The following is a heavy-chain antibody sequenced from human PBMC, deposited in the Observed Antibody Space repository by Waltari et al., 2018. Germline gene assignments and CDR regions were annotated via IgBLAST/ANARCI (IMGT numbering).Heavy chain of an antibody. CDR3: AKDARDYGDYVLKQYYYYYYGMDV. CDR2: IWYDGSNK. Sequence: QVQLVESGGGVVQPGRSLRLSCAASGFTFSSYGMHWFRQAPGKGLEWVAVIWYDGSNKYYADSVKGRFTISRDNSKNTMYLQMNSLRAEDTAVYYCAKDARDYGDYVLKQYYYYYYGMDVWGQGTTVTVSS. J-gene: IGHJ6*02. CDR1: GFTFSSYG. V-gene: IGHV3-33*06. D-gene: IGHD4-17*01.